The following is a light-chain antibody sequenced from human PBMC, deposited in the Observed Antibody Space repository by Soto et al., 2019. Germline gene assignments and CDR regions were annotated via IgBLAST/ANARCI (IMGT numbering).Light chain of an antibody. V-gene: IGKV3-20*01. Sequence: EIVLTQSPDTLSLSPGESATLSCRASQSVSPRLAWYKHKPGQPPRLLISDVFNRASGVAERFSGSGSETDFTLIIRRLEPEDSALYYCQHYQGGHPIAFGQGTRLEI. CDR1: QSVSPR. J-gene: IGKJ5*01. CDR3: QHYQGGHPIA. CDR2: DVF.